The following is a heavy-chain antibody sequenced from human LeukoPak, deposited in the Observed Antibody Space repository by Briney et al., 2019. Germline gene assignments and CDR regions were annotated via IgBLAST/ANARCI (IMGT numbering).Heavy chain of an antibody. V-gene: IGHV4-39*07. Sequence: SETLSLTCTVSGGSIRSSYYYWGWIRQPPGKGLEWIGSIYDSGSTYYNPSLKSRVTISVDTSKNQFSLKLSSVTAADTAVYYCARAGYYYDSSGQGNYYWYFDLRGRGTLVTVSS. D-gene: IGHD3-22*01. CDR3: ARAGYYYDSSGQGNYYWYFDL. CDR1: GGSIRSSYYY. CDR2: IYDSGST. J-gene: IGHJ2*01.